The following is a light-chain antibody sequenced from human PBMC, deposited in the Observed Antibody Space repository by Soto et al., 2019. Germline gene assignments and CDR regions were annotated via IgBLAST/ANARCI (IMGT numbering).Light chain of an antibody. Sequence: QSVLTQPPSASGSPGQSVTISCTGTSSDVGGYKFVSWYQQHPGKAPKLMIYGVTKRPSGVPDRFSGSKSGNTASLTVSGLQAEDEADYYCSSYGGINNVIFGGGTKVTVL. V-gene: IGLV2-8*01. J-gene: IGLJ2*01. CDR3: SSYGGINNVI. CDR2: GVT. CDR1: SSDVGGYKF.